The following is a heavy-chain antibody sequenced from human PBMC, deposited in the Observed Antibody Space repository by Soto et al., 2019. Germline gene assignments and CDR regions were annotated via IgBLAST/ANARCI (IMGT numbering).Heavy chain of an antibody. D-gene: IGHD6-19*01. CDR2: IYTSGST. V-gene: IGHV4-4*07. CDR1: GGSISSYY. CDR3: ARDVQQWLENYYYYYAMDV. Sequence: SETLSLTCTVSGGSISSYYWNWIRQTAGKGLEWIGRIYTSGSTNYNPSLKSRVTMSVDTSKNQFSLKLKSVTAADTAVYYCARDVQQWLENYYYYYAMDVWGQGTTVTRLL. J-gene: IGHJ6*02.